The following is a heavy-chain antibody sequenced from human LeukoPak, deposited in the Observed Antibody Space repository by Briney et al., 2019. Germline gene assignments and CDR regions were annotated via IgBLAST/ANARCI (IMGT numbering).Heavy chain of an antibody. D-gene: IGHD6-13*01. Sequence: SQTLSLTCTVSGGSISSGGYYWSWIRQHPGKGLEWIGYIYYSGSTYYNPSLKSRVTISVDTSKNQFSLKLSSVTAADTAVYYCATSSSWKYYYYYGMDVWGQGTTVTVSS. CDR3: ATSSSWKYYYYYGMDV. CDR2: IYYSGST. J-gene: IGHJ6*02. CDR1: GGSISSGGYY. V-gene: IGHV4-31*03.